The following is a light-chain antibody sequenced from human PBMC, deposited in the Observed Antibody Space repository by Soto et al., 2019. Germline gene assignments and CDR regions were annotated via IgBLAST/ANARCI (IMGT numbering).Light chain of an antibody. Sequence: QPVLTQPPSASGTPGQRVTISCSGGVSNIGRYSVKWYQQVPGTAPKLLIYGSDQRPSGVPDRFSGSTSGTSASLAISGLQSEDEADYYCATWDDSLNGVIFGGGTKLTVL. CDR1: VSNIGRYS. CDR3: ATWDDSLNGVI. CDR2: GSD. V-gene: IGLV1-44*01. J-gene: IGLJ2*01.